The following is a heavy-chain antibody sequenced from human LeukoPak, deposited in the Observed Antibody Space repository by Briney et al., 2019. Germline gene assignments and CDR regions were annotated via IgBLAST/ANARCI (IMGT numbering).Heavy chain of an antibody. Sequence: SETLSLTCAVYGGSFSGYYWSWIRQPPGKGLEWIGEINHSGSTNYNPSLKSRVTISVDTSKNQFSLKLSSVTAADTAVYYCARGRGYCSSTSCYGANYYYYGMGVWGKGTTVTVSS. D-gene: IGHD2-2*03. CDR3: ARGRGYCSSTSCYGANYYYYGMGV. CDR1: GGSFSGYY. J-gene: IGHJ6*04. V-gene: IGHV4-34*01. CDR2: INHSGST.